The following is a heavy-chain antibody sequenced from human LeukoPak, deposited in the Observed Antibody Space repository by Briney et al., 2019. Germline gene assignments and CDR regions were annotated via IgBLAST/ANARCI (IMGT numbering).Heavy chain of an antibody. V-gene: IGHV1-3*01. CDR1: GYTFTSYA. CDR2: INAGNGNT. Sequence: GASVKVSCKASGYTFTSYAMHWVRQAPGQRLEWMGWINAGNGNTKYSQKFQGRVTITRDTSASTAYMELSSLRSEDTAVYYCARELRFGVYYFDYWGQGTLVTVSS. J-gene: IGHJ4*02. CDR3: ARELRFGVYYFDY. D-gene: IGHD3-16*01.